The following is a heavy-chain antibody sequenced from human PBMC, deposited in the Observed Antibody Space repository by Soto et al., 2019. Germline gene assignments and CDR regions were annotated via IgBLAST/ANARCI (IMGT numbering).Heavy chain of an antibody. CDR2: IYPGDSDT. Sequence: GESLKISCKGSGYSFTSYWIGWVRQMPGKGLEWMGIIYPGDSDTRYSPSFQGQVTISADKSISTAYLQWSSLKASDTAMYYCARLRDYIWGSYRYAFDIWGQGTMVTVSS. CDR3: ARLRDYIWGSYRYAFDI. V-gene: IGHV5-51*01. J-gene: IGHJ3*02. D-gene: IGHD3-16*02. CDR1: GYSFTSYW.